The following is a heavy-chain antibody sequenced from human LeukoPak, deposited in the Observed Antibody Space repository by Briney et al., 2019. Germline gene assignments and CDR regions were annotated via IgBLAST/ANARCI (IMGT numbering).Heavy chain of an antibody. CDR3: ARDSTGYWYFDL. J-gene: IGHJ2*01. V-gene: IGHV3-53*01. CDR1: GGSISSNN. CDR2: FYSGGDT. Sequence: PSGTLSLTYAVSGGSISSNNWWSWVRQAPGKGLEWVSVFYSGGDTHYADSVKGRFTTSRDNSKNTLYLQMNSLRAEDTAVYYCARDSTGYWYFDLWGRGTLVSVSS. D-gene: IGHD3-3*02.